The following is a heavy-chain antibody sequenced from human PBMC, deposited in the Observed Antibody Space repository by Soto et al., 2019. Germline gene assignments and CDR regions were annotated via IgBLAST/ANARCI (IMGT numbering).Heavy chain of an antibody. D-gene: IGHD6-6*01. CDR2: IYYSGST. CDR1: GGSIRSGGYY. J-gene: IGHJ3*02. Sequence: QVQLQESGPGLVKPSQTLSLTCTVSGGSIRSGGYYWSWLRQHPGKGLEWIGYIYYSGSTYYNPSLKSRVTISVDTSKNQFSLKLSSVPAADTAVYYCARDLQARAFDIWGQGTMVTVSS. CDR3: ARDLQARAFDI. V-gene: IGHV4-31*03.